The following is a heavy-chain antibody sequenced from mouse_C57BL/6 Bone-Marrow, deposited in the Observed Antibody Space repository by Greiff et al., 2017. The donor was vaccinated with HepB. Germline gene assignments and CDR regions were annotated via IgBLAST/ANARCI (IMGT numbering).Heavy chain of an antibody. V-gene: IGHV7-1*01. D-gene: IGHD3-3*01. CDR2: SRNKANDYTT. J-gene: IGHJ2*01. CDR3: ARDRDDY. Sequence: EVHLVESGGGLVQSGRSLRLSCATSGFTFSAFYMEWVRQAPGKGLEWIAASRNKANDYTTEYSASVKGRFIVSRDTSQSILYLQMNALRAEDTAIYYCARDRDDYWGQGTTLTVSS. CDR1: GFTFSAFY.